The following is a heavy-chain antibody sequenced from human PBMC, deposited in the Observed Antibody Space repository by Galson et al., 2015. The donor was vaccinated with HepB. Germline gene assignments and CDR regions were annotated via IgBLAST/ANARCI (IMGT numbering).Heavy chain of an antibody. V-gene: IGHV3-30*18. Sequence: SLRLSCAASGFTFSSYGMHWVRQAPGEGLEWVAVITYDGNNQYYADSVKGRFTISRDNSKNTLYLQVNSLRVEDTAVYYCAKDRRGGGNFPGENWGQVTLFTVSS. D-gene: IGHD4-23*01. CDR2: ITYDGNNQ. CDR3: AKDRRGGGNFPGEN. CDR1: GFTFSSYG. J-gene: IGHJ4*02.